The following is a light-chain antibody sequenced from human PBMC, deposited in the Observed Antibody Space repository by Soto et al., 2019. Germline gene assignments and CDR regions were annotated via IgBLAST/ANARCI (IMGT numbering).Light chain of an antibody. CDR1: QSVSSY. J-gene: IGKJ1*01. Sequence: EIVLTQSPGTLSLSPGERATLSCRASQSVSSYLAWYQQKPGQAPRLLIYGASSRATGIPDRFSGSGSGTDFTLTISRLEPEDSAVYYCQQYGSSPGTFGQGTKVEIK. V-gene: IGKV3-20*01. CDR2: GAS. CDR3: QQYGSSPGT.